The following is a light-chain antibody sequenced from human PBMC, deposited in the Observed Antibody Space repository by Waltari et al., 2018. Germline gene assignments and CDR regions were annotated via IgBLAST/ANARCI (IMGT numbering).Light chain of an antibody. CDR3: QQYDSLPFT. Sequence: QMTQSPSSLSASLRDRVTITCQASQAISDYLNWYQQKPGKAPKLLIYDASNLQTGVPSRFSGSGSGTYFTLTITNVQPEDVATYYCQQYDSLPFTFGPGTQVNLK. CDR1: QAISDY. V-gene: IGKV1-33*01. J-gene: IGKJ3*01. CDR2: DAS.